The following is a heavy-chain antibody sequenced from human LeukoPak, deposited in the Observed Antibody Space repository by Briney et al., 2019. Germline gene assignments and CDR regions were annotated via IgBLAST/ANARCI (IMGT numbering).Heavy chain of an antibody. J-gene: IGHJ4*02. CDR2: INPSVGST. Sequence: ASVNLSCKASGYTFTSDYMHCVRQAPGHGLEWMGIINPSVGSTIYAQKFQGSVTMTRDMSTSKVYMERRSLRAEDTAVYYCARYGDSSSSQYFDYWGQGTMVTVSS. CDR3: ARYGDSSSSQYFDY. CDR1: GYTFTSDY. D-gene: IGHD6-6*01. V-gene: IGHV1-46*01.